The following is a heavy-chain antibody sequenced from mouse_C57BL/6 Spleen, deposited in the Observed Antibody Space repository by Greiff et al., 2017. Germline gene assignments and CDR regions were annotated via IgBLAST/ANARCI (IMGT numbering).Heavy chain of an antibody. J-gene: IGHJ4*01. CDR3: ARGRAYYYAIDY. V-gene: IGHV1-69*01. D-gene: IGHD3-3*01. CDR1: GYTFTSYW. CDR2: IDPSDSYT. Sequence: QVQLQQPGAELVMPGASVKLSCKASGYTFTSYWMHWVKQRPGQGLEWIGEIDPSDSYTNYNQKFKGKSTLTVDKSSSTAYMQLSSLTSEDSAVYYCARGRAYYYAIDYWGQGTSVTVSS.